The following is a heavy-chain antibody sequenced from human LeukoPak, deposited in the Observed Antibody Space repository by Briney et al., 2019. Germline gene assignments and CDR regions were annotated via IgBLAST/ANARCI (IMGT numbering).Heavy chain of an antibody. CDR3: AKDFRRQYSSSWYFCGMDV. D-gene: IGHD6-13*01. Sequence: GGSLSLSCPASGFTFSSNGMHWVRQAPGKGLEWVSVISYDGSNKYYADSVKGRFTISRDNSRNTLYLQMNSLRAEDTAVYYCAKDFRRQYSSSWYFCGMDVWGQGTTVTVSS. J-gene: IGHJ6*02. CDR2: ISYDGSNK. V-gene: IGHV3-30*18. CDR1: GFTFSSNG.